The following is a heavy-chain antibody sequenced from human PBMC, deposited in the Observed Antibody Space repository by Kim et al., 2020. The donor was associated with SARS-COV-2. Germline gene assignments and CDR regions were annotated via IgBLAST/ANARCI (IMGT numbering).Heavy chain of an antibody. CDR3: AKENYDSSGYYYGADY. D-gene: IGHD3-22*01. V-gene: IGHV3-23*01. Sequence: VKGPVTITRDNSKTTLYLQMNSLRAEDTAVYYCAKENYDSSGYYYGADYWGQGTLVTVSS. J-gene: IGHJ4*02.